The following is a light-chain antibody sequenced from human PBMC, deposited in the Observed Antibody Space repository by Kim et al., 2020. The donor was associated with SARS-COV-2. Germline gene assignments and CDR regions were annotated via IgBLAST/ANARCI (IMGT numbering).Light chain of an antibody. CDR2: GKN. CDR3: YSRDSSGDHLV. Sequence: ALGQTLMITCQGDSLRKYYASWYQQKPGQAPVLVIYGKNNRPSGIPDRFSGSSSGDTVSLTITGAQAEDEGDYYCYSRDSSGDHLVFGGGTQLTVL. V-gene: IGLV3-19*01. J-gene: IGLJ2*01. CDR1: SLRKYY.